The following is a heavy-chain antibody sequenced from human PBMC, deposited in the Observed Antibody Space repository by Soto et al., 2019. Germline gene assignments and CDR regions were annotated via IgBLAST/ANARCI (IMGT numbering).Heavy chain of an antibody. CDR1: GGSISSYY. CDR2: IYYSGST. Sequence: SETLSLTCTVSGGSISSYYWSWIRQPPGKGLEWIGYIYYSGSTNYNPSLKSRVTISVDTSKNQFSLKLSSVTAADTAVYYCARGGPSAWGSGPLGWFDPWGQGTLVTVSS. D-gene: IGHD7-27*01. V-gene: IGHV4-59*01. CDR3: ARGGPSAWGSGPLGWFDP. J-gene: IGHJ5*02.